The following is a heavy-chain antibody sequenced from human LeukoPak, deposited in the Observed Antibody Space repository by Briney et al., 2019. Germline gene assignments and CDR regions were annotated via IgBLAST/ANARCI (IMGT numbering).Heavy chain of an antibody. CDR2: ISSSGSTI. CDR1: GFTFSDHY. J-gene: IGHJ2*01. V-gene: IGHV3-11*01. CDR3: AAALAYQLLKGYFDI. Sequence: GGSLRLSCAASGFTFSDHYMSWIRQAPGKGLEWVSYISSSGSTIYYADSVKGRFTISRDNAKNSLYLQMNSLRSEDTAVYYCAAALAYQLLKGYFDIWGRGTLVTVSS. D-gene: IGHD2-2*01.